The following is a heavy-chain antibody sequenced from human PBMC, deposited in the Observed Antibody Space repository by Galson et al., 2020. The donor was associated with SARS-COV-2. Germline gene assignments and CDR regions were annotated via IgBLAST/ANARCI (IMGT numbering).Heavy chain of an antibody. CDR3: AKAPYSCAGGAFGY. J-gene: IGHJ4*02. V-gene: IGHV3-23*01. Sequence: GESLKISCAASGLPISSYAMSWVSQALGKGQACVSATSGSGGSTYHAASVNGRFNISRDNSKNTLYMQMSSRRAEDTAVYCCAKAPYSCAGGAFGYWGQRTLVTVSS. D-gene: IGHD3-10*01. CDR2: TSGSGGST. CDR1: GLPISSYA.